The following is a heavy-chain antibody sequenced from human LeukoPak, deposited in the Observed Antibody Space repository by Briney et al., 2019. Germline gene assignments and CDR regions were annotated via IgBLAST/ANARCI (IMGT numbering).Heavy chain of an antibody. D-gene: IGHD3-22*01. V-gene: IGHV4-34*01. CDR3: ARGSLHYYYDSSGYFDY. CDR2: INHSGST. J-gene: IGHJ4*02. Sequence: SETLSLTCAVYGGSFSGYYWSWIRQPPGKGLEWIGEINHSGSTNYNPSLKSRVTISVDTSKNQFSLKLSSVTAADTAVYYCARGSLHYYYDSSGYFDYWGQGTLVTVSS. CDR1: GGSFSGYY.